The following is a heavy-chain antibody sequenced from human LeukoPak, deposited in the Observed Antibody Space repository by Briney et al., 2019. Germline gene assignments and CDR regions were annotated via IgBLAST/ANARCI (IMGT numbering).Heavy chain of an antibody. D-gene: IGHD5-18*01. CDR3: VRSDVGYSYGYLDY. CDR2: VFPDDSDT. Sequence: GESLKISCKGSGYSFTNYWIGWVRQMPGKGLEWMGIVFPDDSDTRYSPSFRGQVTISADKSSKTAHLQWRSLKASDTAIYFCVRSDVGYSYGYLDYWGQGTQVTVSA. J-gene: IGHJ4*02. V-gene: IGHV5-51*01. CDR1: GYSFTNYW.